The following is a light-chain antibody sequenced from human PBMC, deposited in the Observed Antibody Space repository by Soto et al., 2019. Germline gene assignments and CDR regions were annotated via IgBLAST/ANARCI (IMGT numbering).Light chain of an antibody. J-gene: IGLJ1*01. CDR3: TSYTSSSTQV. CDR1: SSDVGGYDY. Sequence: QSVLTQPASVSGSPGQSITTSCTGTSSDVGGYDYVSWYQQHPGTAPRLIIFEVTNRPSGVSNRFSGSKSGNTASLTISGLQAEDEADYYCTSYTSSSTQVFGTGTKSPS. CDR2: EVT. V-gene: IGLV2-14*01.